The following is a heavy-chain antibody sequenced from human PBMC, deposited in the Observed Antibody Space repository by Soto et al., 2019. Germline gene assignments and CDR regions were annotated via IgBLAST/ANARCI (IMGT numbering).Heavy chain of an antibody. CDR1: GYTFTSYA. V-gene: IGHV1-3*05. D-gene: IGHD6-6*01. Sequence: QVQLVQSGAEEKKPGASVKVSCKASGYTFTSYAMHWVRQAPGQRLEWMGWINAGNGNTKYSQKFQGRVTITRDTSASTAYMELSSLRSEDTAVYYCASGQQLVRWGYYYYGMDVWGQGTTVTVSS. CDR2: INAGNGNT. CDR3: ASGQQLVRWGYYYYGMDV. J-gene: IGHJ6*02.